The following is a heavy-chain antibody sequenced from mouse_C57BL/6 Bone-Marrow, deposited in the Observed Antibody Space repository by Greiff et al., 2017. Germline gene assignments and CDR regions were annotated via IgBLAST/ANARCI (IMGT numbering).Heavy chain of an antibody. J-gene: IGHJ1*03. D-gene: IGHD1-1*01. Sequence: EVKLMESGGGLVQPKGSLKLSCAASGFSFNTYAMNWVRQAPGKGLEWVARIRSKSNNYATYYADSVKDRFTISRDDSGSMLYLQMNNLKTEDTAMYYGVKHPGDYHGYFDVWGTGTTVTVSS. CDR2: IRSKSNNYAT. CDR3: VKHPGDYHGYFDV. CDR1: GFSFNTYA. V-gene: IGHV10-1*01.